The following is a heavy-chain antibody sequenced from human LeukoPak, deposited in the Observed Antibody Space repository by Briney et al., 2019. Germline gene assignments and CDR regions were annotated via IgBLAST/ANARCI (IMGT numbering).Heavy chain of an antibody. CDR3: ARALRDAFDI. J-gene: IGHJ3*02. V-gene: IGHV3-11*01. CDR1: GFTFGDYY. Sequence: KPGGSLRLSCAASGFTFGDYYMGWVRQAPGKGLEWVSYISSSGTTVLYPDSVKGRFTISRDNAQNSLSLQLNSLRAGDTAVYYCARALRDAFDIWGQGTMVTVSS. CDR2: ISSSGTTV.